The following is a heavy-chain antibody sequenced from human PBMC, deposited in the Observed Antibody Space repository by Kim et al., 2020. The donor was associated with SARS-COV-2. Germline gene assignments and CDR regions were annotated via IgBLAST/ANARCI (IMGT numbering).Heavy chain of an antibody. CDR1: GYSISSGYY. CDR3: ARDRSYYDILPTGEGGY. J-gene: IGHJ4*02. V-gene: IGHV4-38-2*02. CDR2: IYHSGST. Sequence: SETLSLTCTVSGYSISSGYYWGWIRQPPGKGLEWIGSIYHSGSTYYNPSLKSRVTISVDTSKNQFSLKLSSVTAADTAVYYCARDRSYYDILPTGEGGYWGQGTLVTVSS. D-gene: IGHD3-9*01.